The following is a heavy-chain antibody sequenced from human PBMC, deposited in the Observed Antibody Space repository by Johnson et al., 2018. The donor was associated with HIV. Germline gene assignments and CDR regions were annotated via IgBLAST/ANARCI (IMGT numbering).Heavy chain of an antibody. Sequence: QVQLVESGGGLIQPGGSLRLSCAASGFTFSSYAMHWVRQAPGKGLEWVAVISYDGSNKYYADSVKGRFTISRDNSKNTLYLQMNSLRAEDTAVHYCARGGKRVMAAFDIWGQGTMVTVSS. J-gene: IGHJ3*02. D-gene: IGHD3-16*01. CDR2: ISYDGSNK. CDR1: GFTFSSYA. CDR3: ARGGKRVMAAFDI. V-gene: IGHV3-30-3*01.